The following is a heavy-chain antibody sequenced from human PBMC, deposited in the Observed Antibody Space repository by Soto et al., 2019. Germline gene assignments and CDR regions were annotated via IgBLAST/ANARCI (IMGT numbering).Heavy chain of an antibody. CDR3: ATPKWVAFNYYYYMDV. CDR2: IKSKIDGGTT. V-gene: IGHV3-15*01. Sequence: PGGSLRLSCAASGFIFSSAWMSWVRQAPGKGLEWVGRIKSKIDGGTTDYAAPVKGRFTISRDDSKNTLYLQMNSLKTEDTAVYYCATPKWVAFNYYYYMDVWGKGTTVTVSS. J-gene: IGHJ6*03. CDR1: GFIFSSAW. D-gene: IGHD3-3*02.